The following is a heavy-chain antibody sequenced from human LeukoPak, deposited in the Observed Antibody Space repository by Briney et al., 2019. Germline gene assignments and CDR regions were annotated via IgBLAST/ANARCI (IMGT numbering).Heavy chain of an antibody. J-gene: IGHJ4*02. V-gene: IGHV3-9*01. CDR3: AKARYDFWSGYPPFFDY. Sequence: PGGSLRLSCAASGFTFDDYAMHWVRQAPGKGLEWVSGISWNSGSIGYADSVKGRFTISRDNAKNSLYLQMNSLRAEDTALYYCAKARYDFWSGYPPFFDYWGQGTLVTVSS. D-gene: IGHD3-3*01. CDR2: ISWNSGSI. CDR1: GFTFDDYA.